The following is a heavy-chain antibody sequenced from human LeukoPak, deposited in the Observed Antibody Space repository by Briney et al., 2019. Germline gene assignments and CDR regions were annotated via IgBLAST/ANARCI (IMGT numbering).Heavy chain of an antibody. D-gene: IGHD3-22*01. CDR3: TRHGGMRDYYDSSGYYSLYYYYMDG. V-gene: IGHV3-73*01. J-gene: IGHJ6*03. CDR1: GFTFSGSA. Sequence: GGSLRLSCAASGFTFSGSAMHWVRQASGKGLEWVGRIRSKANSYATAYAASVKGRFTISRDDSKNTAYLQMNSLKTEDTAVYYCTRHGGMRDYYDSSGYYSLYYYYMDGWGKGTTVTVSS. CDR2: IRSKANSYAT.